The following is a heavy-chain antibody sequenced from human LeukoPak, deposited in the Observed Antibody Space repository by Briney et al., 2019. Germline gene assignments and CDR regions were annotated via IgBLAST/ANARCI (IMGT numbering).Heavy chain of an antibody. CDR1: GGSITSDY. CDR2: IFTSGST. J-gene: IGHJ5*02. V-gene: IGHV4-4*07. CDR3: SRGGANDL. D-gene: IGHD4/OR15-4a*01. Sequence: SETLSLTCTVSGGSITSDYWSWIRQPAGKGLEWIGRIFTSGSTSYNPSLKSRVTMSLDTSKNQFSLKLSSVTAADTAVYFCSRGGANDLWGQGTLVTVSS.